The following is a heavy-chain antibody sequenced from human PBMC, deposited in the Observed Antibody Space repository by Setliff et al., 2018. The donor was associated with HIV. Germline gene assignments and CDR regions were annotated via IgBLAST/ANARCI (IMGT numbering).Heavy chain of an antibody. D-gene: IGHD5-12*01. CDR1: GGSISSNSYY. J-gene: IGHJ6*03. Sequence: PSETLSLTCTVSGGSISSNSYYWGWIRQPPGKGLEWIGSIYYSGSTYYNPSLKSRVTISVDTSKNQFSLKLSSVTAADTAVYYCARQGGYSGYGLYYYYYYMDVWGKGTTVTVS. V-gene: IGHV4-39*01. CDR2: IYYSGST. CDR3: ARQGGYSGYGLYYYYYYMDV.